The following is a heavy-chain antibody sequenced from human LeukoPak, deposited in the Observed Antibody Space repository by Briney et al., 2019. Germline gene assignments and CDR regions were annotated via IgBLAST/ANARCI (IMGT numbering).Heavy chain of an antibody. V-gene: IGHV4-59*01. Sequence: PSETLSLTFTVSGGSISSYYWSWIRQPPGKGLEWIGYIYYSGSTNYNPSLKSRVTISVGTSKNQFSLKLSPVTAADTAVYYCARGSSSSFYYWGQGTLVTVSS. CDR2: IYYSGST. CDR3: ARGSSSSFYY. CDR1: GGSISSYY. J-gene: IGHJ4*02. D-gene: IGHD6-13*01.